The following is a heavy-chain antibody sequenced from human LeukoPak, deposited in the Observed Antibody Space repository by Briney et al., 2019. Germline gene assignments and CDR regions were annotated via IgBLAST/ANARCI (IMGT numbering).Heavy chain of an antibody. Sequence: GGSLRLSCAASGFTFDDYGMSWVRQAPGKGLEWVSVIYSGGSTYYADSVKGRFTISRDNSKNTLYLQMNSLRAEDTAVYYCARVLGYWGQGTLVTVSS. CDR2: IYSGGST. D-gene: IGHD3-16*01. CDR1: GFTFDDYG. CDR3: ARVLGY. V-gene: IGHV3-66*02. J-gene: IGHJ4*02.